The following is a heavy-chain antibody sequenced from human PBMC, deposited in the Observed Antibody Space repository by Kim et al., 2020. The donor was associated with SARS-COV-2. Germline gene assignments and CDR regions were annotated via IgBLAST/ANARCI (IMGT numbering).Heavy chain of an antibody. J-gene: IGHJ6*02. Sequence: GGSLRLSCAASGLTFSSYRMNWVRQAPGKGLEWVSYISSSSSTKYYADSVKGRLTIARDNAKNSLYLQMNSLRDEDTAVYYCAREGSSGWYRGMGYYYGMDLWGQGPTVTVSS. CDR2: ISSSSSTK. V-gene: IGHV3-48*02. D-gene: IGHD6-19*01. CDR3: AREGSSGWYRGMGYYYGMDL. CDR1: GLTFSSYR.